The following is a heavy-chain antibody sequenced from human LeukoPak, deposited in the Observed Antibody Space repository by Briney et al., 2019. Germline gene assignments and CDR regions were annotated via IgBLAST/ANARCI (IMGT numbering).Heavy chain of an antibody. CDR3: ARDYCSSTSCLFDH. J-gene: IGHJ4*02. CDR1: GYTFTGYH. Sequence: ASVKVSCKASGYTFTGYHMHWVRQAPGQGLEWMGRINPNSGDTNCAQKFQGRVTMTRDTSISTAYMELSRLRSDDTAVYYCARDYCSSTSCLFDHWGQGTLVTVSS. CDR2: INPNSGDT. D-gene: IGHD2-2*01. V-gene: IGHV1-2*06.